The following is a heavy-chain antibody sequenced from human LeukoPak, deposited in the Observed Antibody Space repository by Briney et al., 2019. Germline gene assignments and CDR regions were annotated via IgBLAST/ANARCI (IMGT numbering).Heavy chain of an antibody. CDR3: ARALVGTSPLCGS. D-gene: IGHD1-26*01. J-gene: IGHJ5*02. V-gene: IGHV3-21*01. CDR1: GFTFNTFP. CDR2: ISNTSSYI. Sequence: PGGSLRLSCAASGFTFNTFPMIWVRQAPGQGLDWVGSISNTSSYIHYADSAKGRFTISRDNTKNSLYLQMSSLRAEDTAVYYCARALVGTSPLCGSWGQGTLVTVSS.